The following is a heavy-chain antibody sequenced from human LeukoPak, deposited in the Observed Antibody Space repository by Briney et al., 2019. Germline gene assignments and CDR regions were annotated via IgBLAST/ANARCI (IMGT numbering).Heavy chain of an antibody. CDR1: GFTFSDYY. V-gene: IGHV3-11*04. Sequence: GGSLRLSCAASGFTFSDYYMSWIRQAPGKGLEWVSYISGSSSTIYYADSVKGRFTISRDNAKNSLYLQMNSLRAEDTAVYYCARSYYDILTGPPYFDYWGQGSLVTVSS. CDR3: ARSYYDILTGPPYFDY. D-gene: IGHD3-9*01. CDR2: ISGSSSTI. J-gene: IGHJ4*02.